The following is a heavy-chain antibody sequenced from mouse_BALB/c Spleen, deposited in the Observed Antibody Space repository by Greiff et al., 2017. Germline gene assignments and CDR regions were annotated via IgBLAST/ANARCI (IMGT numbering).Heavy chain of an antibody. V-gene: IGHV5-9-2*01. CDR3: ARGNYSAMGY. J-gene: IGHJ4*01. CDR1: GFTFSSYA. Sequence: EVKLMESGGGLVKPGGSLKLSCAASGFTFSSYAMSWVRQTPEKRLEWVATISDGGSYTYYPDSVKGRFTISRDNAKNNLYLQMSSLKSEDTAMYYCARGNYSAMGYWGQGTSVTVSS. CDR2: ISDGGSYT. D-gene: IGHD2-1*01.